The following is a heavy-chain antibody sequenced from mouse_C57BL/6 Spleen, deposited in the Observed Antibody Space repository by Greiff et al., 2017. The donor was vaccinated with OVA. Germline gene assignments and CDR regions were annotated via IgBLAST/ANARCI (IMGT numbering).Heavy chain of an antibody. V-gene: IGHV1-54*01. CDR2: INPGSGGT. CDR3: ARSRRSYAMDY. J-gene: IGHJ4*01. CDR1: GYAFTNYL. Sequence: QVQLKESGAELVRPGTSVKVSCKASGYAFTNYLIEWVKQRPGQGLEWIGVINPGSGGTNYNEKFKGKATLTADKSSSTAYMQLSSLTSEDSAVYFCARSRRSYAMDYWGQGTSVTVSS.